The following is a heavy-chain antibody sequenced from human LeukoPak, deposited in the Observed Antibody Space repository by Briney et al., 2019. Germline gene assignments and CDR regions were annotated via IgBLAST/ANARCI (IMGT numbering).Heavy chain of an antibody. Sequence: PGGSLRLSCAASGFTFSTYSMNWVRQAPGKGLEWVSYISGSTSIIYYADSVKGRFTISRDNAKNSLYPQMNSLRDEDTAVYYCARARPYANLDYWGQGTLVTVSS. CDR1: GFTFSTYS. V-gene: IGHV3-48*02. J-gene: IGHJ4*02. CDR3: ARARPYANLDY. CDR2: ISGSTSII. D-gene: IGHD2-8*01.